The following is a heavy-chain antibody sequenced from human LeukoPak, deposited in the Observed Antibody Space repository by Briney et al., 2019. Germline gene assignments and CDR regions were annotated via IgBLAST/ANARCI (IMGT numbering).Heavy chain of an antibody. CDR3: AKDGNRITKVNWFDP. CDR1: GFTFSSYA. J-gene: IGHJ5*02. CDR2: ISGSGGST. D-gene: IGHD3-10*01. V-gene: IGHV3-23*01. Sequence: GGSLRLSCAASGFTFSSYAMSWVRQAPGKGLEWVSAISGSGGSTYYADSVKGRFTISRDNSKNTLYLQMNSLRAEDTAVYYCAKDGNRITKVNWFDPWDQGTLVTVSS.